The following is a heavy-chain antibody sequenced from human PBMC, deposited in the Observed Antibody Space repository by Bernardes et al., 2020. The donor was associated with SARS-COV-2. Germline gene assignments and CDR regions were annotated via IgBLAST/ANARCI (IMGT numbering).Heavy chain of an antibody. CDR1: GFTFSDYS. CDR2: VSSSSSYI. D-gene: IGHD3-9*01. Sequence: GGSLRLSCAASGFTFSDYSMNWVRQAPGKGLEWVSSVSSSSSYIYYADSVKGRFTISRDNAKNSLYLQMNSLRAEDTAVYYCARDSFVDILTGYYDYWGQGTLVTVSS. J-gene: IGHJ4*02. CDR3: ARDSFVDILTGYYDY. V-gene: IGHV3-21*01.